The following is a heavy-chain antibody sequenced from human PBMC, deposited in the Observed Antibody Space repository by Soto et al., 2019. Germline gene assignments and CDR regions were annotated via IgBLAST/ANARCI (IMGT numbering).Heavy chain of an antibody. D-gene: IGHD4-17*01. V-gene: IGHV3-33*01. J-gene: IGHJ6*02. CDR1: GFTFSSYG. CDR2: IWYDGSNK. CDR3: AREDYADYYGMDV. Sequence: AGSLRLSCAASGFTFSSYGMHWVRQAPGKGLEWVAVIWYDGSNKYYADSVKGRFTISRDNSKNTLYLQMNSLRAEDTAVYYCAREDYADYYGMDVWGQGTTVTVSS.